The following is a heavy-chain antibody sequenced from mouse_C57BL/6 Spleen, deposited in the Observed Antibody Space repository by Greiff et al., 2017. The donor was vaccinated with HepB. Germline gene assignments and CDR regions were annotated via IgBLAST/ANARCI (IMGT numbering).Heavy chain of an antibody. CDR1: GYTFTSYW. D-gene: IGHD2-1*01. CDR2: IDPSDSYT. CDR3: ASLYYGINVGYLGV. Sequence: QVQLQQPGAELVMPGASVKLSCKASGYTFTSYWLHCVKQRPGQGLEWIGEIDPSDSYTNYNQKFEGKSTLTVNKSSSTAYMQLSSLTSEDSAVYYCASLYYGINVGYLGVWGTGTTVTVSS. V-gene: IGHV1-69*01. J-gene: IGHJ1*03.